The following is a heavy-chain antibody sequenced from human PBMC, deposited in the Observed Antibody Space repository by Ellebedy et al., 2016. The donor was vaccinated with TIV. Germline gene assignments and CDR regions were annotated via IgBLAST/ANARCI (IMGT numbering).Heavy chain of an antibody. J-gene: IGHJ3*02. CDR2: ISWDSVTI. CDR3: ASSGVTGLDAFDI. Sequence: SLKISXAASGFTFENYTMHWVRQAPGKGLEWVSVISWDSVTIGCADSVKGRFSMSRDNAKNSLFLQMNSLRVEDTALYYCASSGVTGLDAFDIWGQGTMVTVSS. V-gene: IGHV3-9*01. CDR1: GFTFENYT. D-gene: IGHD5-18*01.